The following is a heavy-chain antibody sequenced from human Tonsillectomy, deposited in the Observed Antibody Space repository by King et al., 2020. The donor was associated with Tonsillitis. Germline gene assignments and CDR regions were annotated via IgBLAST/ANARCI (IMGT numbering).Heavy chain of an antibody. J-gene: IGHJ4*02. CDR2: IYPGDSDT. V-gene: IGHV5-51*03. CDR3: AKTLAARGVVRGRIFDV. D-gene: IGHD3-10*01. Sequence: QLVQSGAEVKKPGASLKISCKGAGYSFDSNWIGWVRQVPGKGLEWMGNIYPGDSDTRYSPSFQGQVTISADKSISTAYLQWSSLKASDTAMYYCAKTLAARGVVRGRIFDVWGPGSLITVSS. CDR1: GYSFDSNW.